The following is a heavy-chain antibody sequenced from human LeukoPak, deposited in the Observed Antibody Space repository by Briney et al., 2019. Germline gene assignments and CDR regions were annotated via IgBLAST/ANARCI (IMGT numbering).Heavy chain of an antibody. CDR1: GFNLSSYA. V-gene: IGHV3-23*01. Sequence: PGGSLRLSCAASGFNLSSYAMSWVRPAPGKGLEWVSAISGSGGSTYYADSVKGRFTISRDNSKNTLYLQMNSLRAEDTAVYYCAKDRFRTTGTSSMDVWGKGTTVTVSS. D-gene: IGHD1-1*01. CDR3: AKDRFRTTGTSSMDV. J-gene: IGHJ6*04. CDR2: ISGSGGST.